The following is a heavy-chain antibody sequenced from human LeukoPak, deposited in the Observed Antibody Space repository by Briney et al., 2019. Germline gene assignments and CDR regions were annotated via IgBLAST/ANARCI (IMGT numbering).Heavy chain of an antibody. CDR3: AKNSWQQLMYY. CDR2: INQDGSER. J-gene: IGHJ4*02. D-gene: IGHD6-13*01. V-gene: IGHV3-7*01. Sequence: GGSLRLSCAASGFTFSSHWMTWVRQAPGKGLEWVANINQDGSERYYVDSVKGRFTISRDNAKNFLYLQMNSLRAEDTAVYYCAKNSWQQLMYYWGQGTLVTVSS. CDR1: GFTFSSHW.